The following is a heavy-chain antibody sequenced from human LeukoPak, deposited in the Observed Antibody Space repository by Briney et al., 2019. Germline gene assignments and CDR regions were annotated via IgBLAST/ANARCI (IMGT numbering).Heavy chain of an antibody. D-gene: IGHD2-2*01. CDR1: GFTFTSYS. V-gene: IGHV3-48*01. Sequence: PGGSLRLSCAGSGFTFTSYSINWVRQAPGKGLEWVSYIGSNGRSRYYADSVKGRFTISRDNAKNSLYLQMNSLRAEDTAVYYCARPYQSLDYWGQGTLVTVSS. J-gene: IGHJ4*02. CDR2: IGSNGRSR. CDR3: ARPYQSLDY.